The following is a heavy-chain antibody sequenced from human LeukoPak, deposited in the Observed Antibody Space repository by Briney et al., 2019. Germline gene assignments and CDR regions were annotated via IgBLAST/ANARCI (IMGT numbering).Heavy chain of an antibody. Sequence: GGSLRLSCAASGFTFISYWMTWVRQAPGKGLEWVANIKQDESEKYYVDTVKGRFTISRDNAKRSLYLQMNSLRTEDTGVYYCARVLVYSYGSGNNMDVWGRGTTVTVSS. D-gene: IGHD3-10*01. V-gene: IGHV3-7*01. CDR2: IKQDESEK. CDR1: GFTFISYW. CDR3: ARVLVYSYGSGNNMDV. J-gene: IGHJ6*03.